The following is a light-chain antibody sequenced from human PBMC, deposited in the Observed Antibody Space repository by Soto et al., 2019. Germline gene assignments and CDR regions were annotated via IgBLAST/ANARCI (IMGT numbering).Light chain of an antibody. CDR1: ERLSSVY. J-gene: IGKJ5*01. CDR2: GAS. Sequence: EIVLTQSPGTLSLSPGERATLSCRASERLSSVYLAWYQQRPGQPPGLRIYGASNRATGIPDRFSGSGSGKHFTLIANKLGAENVAIYYCKQYGGSPRITFDKGTRVEIK. V-gene: IGKV3-20*01. CDR3: KQYGGSPRIT.